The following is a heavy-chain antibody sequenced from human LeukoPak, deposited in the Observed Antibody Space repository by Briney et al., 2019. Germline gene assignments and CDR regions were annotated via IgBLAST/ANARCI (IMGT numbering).Heavy chain of an antibody. CDR1: GGSFSGYY. Sequence: SETLSLTCAVYGGSFSGYYWSWIRQPPGKGLEWIGEINHSGSTNYNPSLKSRVTISVDTSKNQFSLKQSSVTAADTSVYDCARVSRFLEWLTPERYYDYGMDVWGQGTTVTVSS. CDR2: INHSGST. D-gene: IGHD3-3*01. J-gene: IGHJ6*02. CDR3: ARVSRFLEWLTPERYYDYGMDV. V-gene: IGHV4-34*01.